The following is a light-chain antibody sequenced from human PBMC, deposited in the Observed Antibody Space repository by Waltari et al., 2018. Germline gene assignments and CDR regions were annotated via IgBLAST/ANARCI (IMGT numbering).Light chain of an antibody. V-gene: IGLV2-8*01. CDR3: SSYAGTNNLV. J-gene: IGLJ3*02. CDR2: EVN. CDR1: SSDVGRYDF. Sequence: QSALTQPPSASGSPGQSVTISCTGTSSDVGRYDFVSWYQQHPGKVPNLIIYEVNRRPSGVPDRFSGARSGNTASLTVSGLRAEDEADYYCSSYAGTNNLVFGGGTKLTVL.